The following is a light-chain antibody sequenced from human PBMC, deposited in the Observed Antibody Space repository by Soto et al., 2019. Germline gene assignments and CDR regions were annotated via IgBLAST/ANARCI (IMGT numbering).Light chain of an antibody. CDR2: GAS. CDR1: QSVGSN. V-gene: IGKV3-15*01. Sequence: EIVMTQSPATLSVSPGERGTLSCRASQSVGSNLAWYQHKPGQAPRLLIYGASTRATSVPARFSGSGSGTEFTLTISSLQSEDFALYYCQQYNNWPPVTFGQGTKLEIK. J-gene: IGKJ2*01. CDR3: QQYNNWPPVT.